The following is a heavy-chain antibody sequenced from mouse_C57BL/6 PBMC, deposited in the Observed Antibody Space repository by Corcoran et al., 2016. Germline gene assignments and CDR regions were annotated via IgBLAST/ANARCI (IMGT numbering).Heavy chain of an antibody. Sequence: EVQLQQSGPELVKPGASVKISCKASGYTFTDYYMNWVKQSHGKSLEWIGDINPNNGGTSYNQKFKGKATLTVDKSSSTAYMELRSLTSEDSAVYYCARGYYDYGWYFDVWGTGTTVTVSS. CDR1: GYTFTDYY. CDR3: ARGYYDYGWYFDV. CDR2: INPNNGGT. D-gene: IGHD2-4*01. V-gene: IGHV1-26*01. J-gene: IGHJ1*03.